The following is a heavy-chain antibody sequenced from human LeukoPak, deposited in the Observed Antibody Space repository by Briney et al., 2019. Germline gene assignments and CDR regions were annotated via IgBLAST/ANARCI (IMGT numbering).Heavy chain of an antibody. CDR3: ARDQLGAVLYFDY. CDR1: GFTFSSYA. V-gene: IGHV3-23*01. Sequence: GGSLRLSCAASGFTFSSYAMSWVRQAPGKGLEWVSDISGSGGSTYYADSVKGRFTISRDNSKNTLYLQINSLRVEDTAVYYCARDQLGAVLYFDYWGQGTLVTVSS. D-gene: IGHD1-1*01. J-gene: IGHJ4*02. CDR2: ISGSGGST.